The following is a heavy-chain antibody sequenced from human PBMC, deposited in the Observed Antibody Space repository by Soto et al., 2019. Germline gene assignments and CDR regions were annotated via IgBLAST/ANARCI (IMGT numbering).Heavy chain of an antibody. CDR3: AKSAFCSSTSCYNYFDY. V-gene: IGHV3-30*18. Sequence: GGFLRLSCAASGFTFSSYGMHWVRQAPGKGLEWVAVISYDGSNKYYADSVKGRFTISRDNSKNTLYLQMNSLRAEDTAVYYCAKSAFCSSTSCYNYFDYWGQGTLVTVSS. CDR1: GFTFSSYG. D-gene: IGHD2-2*02. J-gene: IGHJ4*02. CDR2: ISYDGSNK.